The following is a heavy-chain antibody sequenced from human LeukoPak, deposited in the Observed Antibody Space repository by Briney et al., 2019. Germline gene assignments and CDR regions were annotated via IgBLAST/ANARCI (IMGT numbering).Heavy chain of an antibody. J-gene: IGHJ3*02. Sequence: GGSLRLSCAASGFTYSSDEMNWVRQAPGKGLEWVSYISSSGSTIYYADSVKGRFTISRDNPKNSLYLQMNSLRAEDTAVYYCARDRPVPYDRSGNAFDIWGQGTMVTVSS. CDR1: GFTYSSDE. CDR3: ARDRPVPYDRSGNAFDI. CDR2: ISSSGSTI. V-gene: IGHV3-48*03. D-gene: IGHD3-22*01.